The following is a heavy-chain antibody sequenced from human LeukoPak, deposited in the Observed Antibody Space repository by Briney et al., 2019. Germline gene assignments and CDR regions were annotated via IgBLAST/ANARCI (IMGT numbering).Heavy chain of an antibody. CDR1: GYTFTSYY. V-gene: IGHV1-46*01. J-gene: IGHJ2*01. D-gene: IGHD5-18*01. CDR3: ARAWDTAMVTRWYFDL. Sequence: ASVRVSCKASGYTFTSYYMHWVRQAPGQGLEWMGIINPSGGSTSYAQKFQGRVTMTRDTSTSTVYMELSSLRSEDTAVYYCARAWDTAMVTRWYFDLWGRGTLVTVSS. CDR2: INPSGGST.